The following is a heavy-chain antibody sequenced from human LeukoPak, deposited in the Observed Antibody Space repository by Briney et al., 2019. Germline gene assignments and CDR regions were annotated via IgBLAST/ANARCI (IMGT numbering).Heavy chain of an antibody. D-gene: IGHD6-19*01. J-gene: IGHJ6*02. Sequence: ASVKVSCKASGYTFTSYDINWVRPATGQGLEWMGWMNPNSGNTGYAQKFQGRVTMTRNSSISTAYMELSSLRSEDTAVYYCARRPSKRAVAGRRTYYYYGMDVWGQGTTVTVSS. CDR1: GYTFTSYD. V-gene: IGHV1-8*01. CDR2: MNPNSGNT. CDR3: ARRPSKRAVAGRRTYYYYGMDV.